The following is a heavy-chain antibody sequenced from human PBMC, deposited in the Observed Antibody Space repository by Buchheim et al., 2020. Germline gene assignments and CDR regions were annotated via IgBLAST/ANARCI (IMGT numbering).Heavy chain of an antibody. Sequence: QVQLVESGGGVVQPGRSLRLSCAASGFTFSSYGMHWVRQAPGKGPEWVAVISYDGSNKYYADSVKGRFTISRDNSKNTLYLQMNSLRAEDTAVYYCAKDPSDSSGYYGYYYYGMDVWGQGTT. D-gene: IGHD3-22*01. CDR3: AKDPSDSSGYYGYYYYGMDV. J-gene: IGHJ6*02. CDR2: ISYDGSNK. V-gene: IGHV3-30*18. CDR1: GFTFSSYG.